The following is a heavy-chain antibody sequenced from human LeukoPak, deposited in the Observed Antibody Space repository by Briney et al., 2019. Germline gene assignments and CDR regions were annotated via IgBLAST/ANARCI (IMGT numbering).Heavy chain of an antibody. CDR3: ARDGILWFGELHDAFDI. J-gene: IGHJ3*02. D-gene: IGHD3-10*01. V-gene: IGHV3-11*01. Sequence: GGSLRLSCAASGFTFSDYYMSWIRQAPGKGLEWVSYISSSGSTIYHADSVKGRFTISRDNAKNSLYLQMNSLRAEDTAVYYCARDGILWFGELHDAFDIWGQGTMVTVSS. CDR2: ISSSGSTI. CDR1: GFTFSDYY.